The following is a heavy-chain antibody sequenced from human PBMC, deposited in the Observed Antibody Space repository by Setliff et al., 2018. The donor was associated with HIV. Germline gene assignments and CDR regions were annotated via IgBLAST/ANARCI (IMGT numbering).Heavy chain of an antibody. Sequence: GGSLRLSCATSGFTFSAYTMNWFRQAPGKGLEWISYITDSGRITKYVDSVRGRFTISRDNSNNSVFLQMNGLRVDDTAVYYCARLRINDYWGQGTPVTVSS. V-gene: IGHV3-48*04. J-gene: IGHJ4*02. CDR1: GFTFSAYT. CDR2: ITDSGRIT. CDR3: ARLRINDY.